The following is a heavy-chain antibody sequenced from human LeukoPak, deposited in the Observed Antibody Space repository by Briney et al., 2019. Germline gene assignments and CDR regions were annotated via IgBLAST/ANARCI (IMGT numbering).Heavy chain of an antibody. J-gene: IGHJ5*02. CDR1: GFDLSTYE. CDR3: ARGDPHADL. D-gene: IGHD5-24*01. CDR2: ITISGHTK. V-gene: IGHV3-48*03. Sequence: PGGSLRLSCAASGFDLSTYEMNWVRHAPGEGLEWIADITISGHTKNYADSVKGRFSISRDNARTSLYLQMHSLRVEDTGVYYCARGDPHADLWGQGTLVTVSS.